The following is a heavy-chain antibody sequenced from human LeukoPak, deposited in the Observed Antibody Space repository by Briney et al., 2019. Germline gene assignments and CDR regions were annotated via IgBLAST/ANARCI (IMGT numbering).Heavy chain of an antibody. CDR1: GYTFTGYY. D-gene: IGHD5-24*01. CDR3: ARRRDRDHDAFDI. Sequence: ASVKVSCKASGYTFTGYYMHWVRQAPGQGLEWMGWINPNSGGTNYAQKFQGRVTMTRVTSISTAYMELSRLRSDDTAVYYCARRRDRDHDAFDIWGQGTMVTVSS. CDR2: INPNSGGT. J-gene: IGHJ3*02. V-gene: IGHV1-2*02.